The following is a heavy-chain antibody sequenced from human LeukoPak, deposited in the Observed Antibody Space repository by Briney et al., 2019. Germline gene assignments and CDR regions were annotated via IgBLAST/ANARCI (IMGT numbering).Heavy chain of an antibody. D-gene: IGHD3-3*01. CDR2: IIPIFGTA. V-gene: IGHV1-69*13. CDR3: ASTGYYDFWSGYSGVVDRGYYYYYMDV. CDR1: GGTFSSYA. Sequence: SVKVSCKASGGTFSSYAISWVRQAPGLGLEWMGGIIPIFGTANYAQKFQGRVTITADESTSTAYMELSSLRSEDTAVYYCASTGYYDFWSGYSGVVDRGYYYYYMDVWGKGTTVTVSS. J-gene: IGHJ6*03.